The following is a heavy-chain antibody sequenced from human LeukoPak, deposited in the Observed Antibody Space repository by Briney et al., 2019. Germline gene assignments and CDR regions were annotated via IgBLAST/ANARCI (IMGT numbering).Heavy chain of an antibody. J-gene: IGHJ6*04. V-gene: IGHV3-9*01. D-gene: IGHD6-13*01. Sequence: GGSLRLSCAASGFTFDDYAMHWVRQAPGKGLEWVSGISWNSGSIGYADSVKGRFTISRDNAKNSLYLQMNSLRAEDTALYYCAKDNSINYLLPPGIAAAGTVGYYYYGMDVWGKGTTVTVSS. CDR3: AKDNSINYLLPPGIAAAGTVGYYYYGMDV. CDR2: ISWNSGSI. CDR1: GFTFDDYA.